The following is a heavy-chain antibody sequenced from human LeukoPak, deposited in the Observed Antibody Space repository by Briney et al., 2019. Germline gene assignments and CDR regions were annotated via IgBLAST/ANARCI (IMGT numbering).Heavy chain of an antibody. Sequence: GGSLRLSCAASGFTLSSYEMNWVRQAPGEGLEWVSYISSSGSTIYYADSVKGRFTISRYNAKNSLYLQMNSLRAEDTAVYYCASGVTIFGVVRFDYWGRGTPVTVSS. J-gene: IGHJ4*02. CDR2: ISSSGSTI. CDR3: ASGVTIFGVVRFDY. V-gene: IGHV3-48*03. D-gene: IGHD3-3*01. CDR1: GFTLSSYE.